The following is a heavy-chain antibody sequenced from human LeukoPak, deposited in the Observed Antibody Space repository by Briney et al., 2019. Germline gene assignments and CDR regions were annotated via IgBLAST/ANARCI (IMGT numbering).Heavy chain of an antibody. Sequence: GGSLRLSCAASGFTFSSYWMSWVRQAPGKGLEWVANIKQDGSEKYYVDSVKGRFTISRDNAKNSLYLQMNSLRAEDTAVYYCARVGSSSWFYYYYGMDVWGKGTTATVSS. D-gene: IGHD6-13*01. CDR2: IKQDGSEK. J-gene: IGHJ6*04. V-gene: IGHV3-7*03. CDR1: GFTFSSYW. CDR3: ARVGSSSWFYYYYGMDV.